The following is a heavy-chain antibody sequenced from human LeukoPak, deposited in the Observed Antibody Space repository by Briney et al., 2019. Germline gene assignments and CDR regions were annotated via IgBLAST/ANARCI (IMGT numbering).Heavy chain of an antibody. J-gene: IGHJ3*02. V-gene: IGHV4-38-2*02. CDR2: IYHSGST. CDR3: ASLLRELHTQHGAFDI. CDR1: GYSISSGYY. Sequence: SETLSLTCTVSGYSISSGYYWGWIRQPPGKGLEWIGSIYHSGSTYYNPSLKSRVTISVDTSKNQFSLKLSSVTAADTAVYYCASLLRELHTQHGAFDIWGQGTMVTVSS. D-gene: IGHD1-7*01.